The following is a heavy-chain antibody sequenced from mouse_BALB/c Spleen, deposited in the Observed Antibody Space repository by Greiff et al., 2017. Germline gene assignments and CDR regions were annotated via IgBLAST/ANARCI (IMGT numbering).Heavy chain of an antibody. CDR2: ISSGGSYT. J-gene: IGHJ2*01. D-gene: IGHD1-1*01. Sequence: EVKLVESGGDLVKPGGSLKLSCAASGFTFSSYGLSWVRQTPDKRLEWVATISSGGSYTYYPDSVKGRFTISRDNAKNTLYLQMSSLKSEDTAMYYCARHQDYYGSSYGYWGQGSTVTVSS. CDR3: ARHQDYYGSSYGY. CDR1: GFTFSSYG. V-gene: IGHV5-6*02.